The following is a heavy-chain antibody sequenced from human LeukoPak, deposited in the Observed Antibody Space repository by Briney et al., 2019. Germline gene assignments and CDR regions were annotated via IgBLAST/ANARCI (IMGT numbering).Heavy chain of an antibody. Sequence: GGSLRLSCAASGFTFSSYGMHWVRQAPGKGLEWVAVISYDGSNKYYADSVKGRFTISRDNSKNTLHLQMNSLRAEDTAVYYCAKVARPRSSLAPFDYWGQGTLVTVSS. CDR2: ISYDGSNK. CDR3: AKVARPRSSLAPFDY. J-gene: IGHJ4*02. CDR1: GFTFSSYG. V-gene: IGHV3-30*18. D-gene: IGHD3-3*02.